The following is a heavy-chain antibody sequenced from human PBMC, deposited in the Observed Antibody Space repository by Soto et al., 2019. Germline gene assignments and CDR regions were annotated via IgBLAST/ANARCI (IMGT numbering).Heavy chain of an antibody. V-gene: IGHV3-23*01. CDR2: ISGSGGST. D-gene: IGHD3-10*01. CDR1: GFTFSSYA. J-gene: IGHJ6*02. CDR3: AKGLFLSGYYGSGSYYYYYYGMDV. Sequence: PGGSLRLSCAASGFTFSSYAMSWVRQAPGKGLEWVSAISGSGGSTYYADSVKGRFTISRDNSKNTLYLQMNSLRAEDTAVYYCAKGLFLSGYYGSGSYYYYYYGMDVWGQGTTVTVSS.